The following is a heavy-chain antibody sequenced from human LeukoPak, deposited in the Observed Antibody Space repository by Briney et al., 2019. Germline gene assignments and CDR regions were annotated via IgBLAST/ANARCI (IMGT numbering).Heavy chain of an antibody. D-gene: IGHD2-8*01. V-gene: IGHV3-30-3*01. CDR3: ARDQKYVCDY. Sequence: GRSLRLSCAASGFTFSSYAMHWVRQAPGKGLEWVAVISYDGSNKYYADTVKGRFTISRDNSKNTLYLQMNSLRAEDTAVYYCARDQKYVCDYWGQGTLVTVSS. CDR1: GFTFSSYA. J-gene: IGHJ4*02. CDR2: ISYDGSNK.